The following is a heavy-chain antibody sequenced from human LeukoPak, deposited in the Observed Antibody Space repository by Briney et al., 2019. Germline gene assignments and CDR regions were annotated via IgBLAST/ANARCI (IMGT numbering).Heavy chain of an antibody. CDR3: ARDGVGESSLGYYYGMDV. CDR2: IYTSGST. Sequence: SETLSLTCTVSGGSISSYYWSWIRQPAGKGLEWVGRIYTSGSTNYNPSLKSRVTMSVDTSKNQFSLKLSSVTAADTAVYYCARDGVGESSLGYYYGMDVWGQGTTVTVSS. D-gene: IGHD3-10*01. V-gene: IGHV4-4*07. J-gene: IGHJ6*02. CDR1: GGSISSYY.